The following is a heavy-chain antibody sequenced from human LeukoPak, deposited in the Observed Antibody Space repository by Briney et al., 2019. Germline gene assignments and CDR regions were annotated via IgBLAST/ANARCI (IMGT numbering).Heavy chain of an antibody. CDR1: GGTFSSYA. CDR2: IIPIFGTA. D-gene: IGHD6-19*01. CDR3: ARDTAPYSSGWYSPNWFDP. V-gene: IGHV1-69*01. J-gene: IGHJ5*02. Sequence: SVKVPCKASGGTFSSYAISWVRQAPGQGLEWMGGIIPIFGTANYAQKFQGRVTITADESTSTAYMELSSLRSEDTAVYYCARDTAPYSSGWYSPNWFDPWGQGTLVTVSS.